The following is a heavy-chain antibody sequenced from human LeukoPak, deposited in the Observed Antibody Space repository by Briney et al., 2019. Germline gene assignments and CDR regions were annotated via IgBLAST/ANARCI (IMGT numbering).Heavy chain of an antibody. CDR2: IWSDGTEK. V-gene: IGHV3-33*08. CDR1: GFTYSHYV. J-gene: IGHJ4*02. D-gene: IGHD4-11*01. Sequence: PGGSLRLSCAAPGFTYSHYVMHWVRQAPGKGLEWVAVIWSDGTEKYYGDAVKGRFTISRDNSRNTLYLQMNSLRGEDTAVYYCARDAERGFNYSNSLKYCGQGTLVTVSS. CDR3: ARDAERGFNYSNSLKY.